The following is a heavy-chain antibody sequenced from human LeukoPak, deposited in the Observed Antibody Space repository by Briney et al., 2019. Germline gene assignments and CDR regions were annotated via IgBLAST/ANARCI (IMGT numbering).Heavy chain of an antibody. Sequence: GASVKVSCKASGYTFTSYDINWVRQATGQGLEWMGWMNPNSGNTGYAQKFQGRVTMTGDTSISTAYMELSSLRSDDTAVYYCARGESYYDFWSGYSPHYYFDYWGQGTLVTVSS. CDR2: MNPNSGNT. J-gene: IGHJ4*02. V-gene: IGHV1-8*01. D-gene: IGHD3-3*01. CDR3: ARGESYYDFWSGYSPHYYFDY. CDR1: GYTFTSYD.